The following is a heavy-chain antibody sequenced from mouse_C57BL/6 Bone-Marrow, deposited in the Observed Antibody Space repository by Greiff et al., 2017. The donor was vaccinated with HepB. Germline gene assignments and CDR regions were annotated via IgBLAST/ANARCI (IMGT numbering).Heavy chain of an antibody. Sequence: EVKLVESGGGLVKPGGSLKLSCAASGFTFSSYAMSWVRQTPEKRLEWVATISDGGSYTYYPDNVKGRFTISRDNAKKNLYLQMSHLKSEDTAMYYCARGGPTIVTTWYFDVWGTGTTVTVSS. CDR1: GFTFSSYA. CDR3: ARGGPTIVTTWYFDV. D-gene: IGHD2-5*01. V-gene: IGHV5-4*03. CDR2: ISDGGSYT. J-gene: IGHJ1*03.